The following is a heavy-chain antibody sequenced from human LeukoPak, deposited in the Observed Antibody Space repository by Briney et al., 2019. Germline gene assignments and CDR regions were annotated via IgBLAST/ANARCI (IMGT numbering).Heavy chain of an antibody. CDR1: GFTFSSYG. Sequence: GGSLRLPCAASGFTFSSYGMSWVRQAPGKGLEWVSAISGSGGSTYYADSVKGRFTISRDNSKNTLYLQMNSLRAEDTAVYYCAKDQKDYYGSGSYYFSRWPDAFDIWGQGTMVTVSS. CDR3: AKDQKDYYGSGSYYFSRWPDAFDI. J-gene: IGHJ3*02. V-gene: IGHV3-23*01. CDR2: ISGSGGST. D-gene: IGHD3-10*01.